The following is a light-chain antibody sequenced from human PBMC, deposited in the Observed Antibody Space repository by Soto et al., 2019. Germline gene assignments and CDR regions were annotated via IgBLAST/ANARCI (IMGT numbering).Light chain of an antibody. CDR3: QQYDSWPPYT. CDR2: VSA. V-gene: IGKV3-20*01. Sequence: EIVLTQSPGTLSLSPGERVTLSCRASQSVSSNYLALCQRKAVQSPRLLIYVSARSATGIPSRFSGSGSGTEFTLTISSMLDEDVAVYYCQQYDSWPPYTFGQGTKVDIK. CDR1: QSVSSNY. J-gene: IGKJ2*01.